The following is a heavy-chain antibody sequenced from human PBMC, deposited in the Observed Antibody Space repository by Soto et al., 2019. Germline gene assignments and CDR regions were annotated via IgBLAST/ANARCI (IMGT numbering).Heavy chain of an antibody. Sequence: GGSLRLSCAASGFTFSDYAMTWVRQAPGKGLEWLSSANSNGSSTKYADSVKGRFTISRDNVRNTLYLQMNSLRAEDTAVYYCTRVVRFGSAENSYSYGMDVWGQGTTVTVSS. CDR3: TRVVRFGSAENSYSYGMDV. CDR1: GFTFSDYA. CDR2: ANSNGSST. V-gene: IGHV3-74*03. J-gene: IGHJ6*02. D-gene: IGHD3-10*01.